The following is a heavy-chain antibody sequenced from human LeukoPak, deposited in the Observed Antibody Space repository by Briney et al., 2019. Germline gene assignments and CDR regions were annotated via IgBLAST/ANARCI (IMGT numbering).Heavy chain of an antibody. V-gene: IGHV4-59*08. CDR2: IYYSGST. Sequence: SETLSLTCTVSGGSISSYYWSWIRQPPGKGLEWIGYIYYSGSTNYNPSLKSRVTISVDTSKYQFSLKLSSVTAADTAVYYCARHGDYDSSADWGQGTLVTVSS. CDR3: ARHGDYDSSAD. D-gene: IGHD3-22*01. CDR1: GGSISSYY. J-gene: IGHJ4*02.